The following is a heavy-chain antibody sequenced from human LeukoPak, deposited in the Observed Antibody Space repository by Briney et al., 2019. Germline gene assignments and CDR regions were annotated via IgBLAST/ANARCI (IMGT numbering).Heavy chain of an antibody. V-gene: IGHV1-2*02. J-gene: IGHJ4*02. CDR2: INPNSGGT. CDR1: GYTFTGYY. CDR3: ARDSLAESTWALDS. D-gene: IGHD3-16*01. Sequence: ASVKVSCKASGYTFTGYYMHWVRQAPGQGLEWMGWINPNSGGTNYAQKFQGRVTMTRDTSTSTVYMDLSGLTSDDTALCFCARDSLAESTWALDSWGQGTLVTVSS.